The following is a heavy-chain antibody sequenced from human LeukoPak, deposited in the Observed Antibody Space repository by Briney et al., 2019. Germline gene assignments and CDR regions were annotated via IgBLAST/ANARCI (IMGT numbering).Heavy chain of an antibody. V-gene: IGHV3-23*01. J-gene: IGHJ4*02. CDR2: ISGSGGST. Sequence: GGSLRLSCAASGFTFSSYGMSWVRQAPGKGLEWVSAISGSGGSTYYADSVKGRFTISRDNSKNTLYLQMNSLRAEDTAVHYCAKDENGGDFDYWGQGTLVTVSS. D-gene: IGHD4-23*01. CDR1: GFTFSSYG. CDR3: AKDENGGDFDY.